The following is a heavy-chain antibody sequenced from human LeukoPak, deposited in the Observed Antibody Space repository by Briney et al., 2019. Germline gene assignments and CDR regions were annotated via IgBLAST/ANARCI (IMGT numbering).Heavy chain of an antibody. J-gene: IGHJ3*02. CDR3: ARSYDSSGYYYYAFDI. Sequence: PSETLSLTCTVPGGSISSYYWSWIRQPPGKGLEWIGHIYYSGSTKYNPSLKSRVTISVDTSKNQFSLKLSSVTAADTAVYYCARSYDSSGYYYYAFDIWGQGTMVTVSS. CDR1: GGSISSYY. V-gene: IGHV4-59*01. CDR2: IYYSGST. D-gene: IGHD3-22*01.